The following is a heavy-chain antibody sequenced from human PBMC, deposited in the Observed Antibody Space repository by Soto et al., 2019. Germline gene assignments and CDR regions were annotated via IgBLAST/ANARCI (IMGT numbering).Heavy chain of an antibody. CDR1: GGSISSGDYY. V-gene: IGHV4-30-4*01. D-gene: IGHD2-15*01. CDR3: ARARGARYFDY. J-gene: IGHJ4*02. Sequence: PSETLSLTCTVSGGSISSGDYYWSWIRQPPGKGLEWIGYIHYSGSTYYNPSLKSRVTISVDTSKNQFSLKLSSVTAADTAVYYCARARGARYFDYWGQGTLVTVSS. CDR2: IHYSGST.